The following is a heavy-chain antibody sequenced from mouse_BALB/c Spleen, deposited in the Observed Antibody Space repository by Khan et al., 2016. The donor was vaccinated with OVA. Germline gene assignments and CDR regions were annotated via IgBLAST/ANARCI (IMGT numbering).Heavy chain of an antibody. CDR3: AREGAYHKNVGWFAY. CDR2: INPSSGYT. D-gene: IGHD2-12*01. CDR1: GYTFTSYT. J-gene: IGHJ3*01. Sequence: VQLQQSGAELARPGASVKMSCKASGYTFTSYTMHWVKQRPGQGLEWIGYINPSSGYTNYNQKFKDKATLTADKSSSTAYMQLSSLTFEDAAVYYCAREGAYHKNVGWFAYWGQGTLVTVSA. V-gene: IGHV1-4*01.